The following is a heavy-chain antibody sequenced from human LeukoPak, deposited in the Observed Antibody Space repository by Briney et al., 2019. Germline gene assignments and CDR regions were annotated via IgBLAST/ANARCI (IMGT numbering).Heavy chain of an antibody. CDR3: ARAGRGRYQLLSSYGMDV. J-gene: IGHJ6*02. CDR1: GFTFSSYA. Sequence: GESLRLSCAASGFTFSSYAMSWVRQAPGKGLEWVSAISGSGGSTYYADSVKGRFTISRDNAKNSLYLQMNSLRAEDTAVYYCARAGRGRYQLLSSYGMDVWGQGTTVTVSS. CDR2: ISGSGGST. V-gene: IGHV3-23*01. D-gene: IGHD2-2*01.